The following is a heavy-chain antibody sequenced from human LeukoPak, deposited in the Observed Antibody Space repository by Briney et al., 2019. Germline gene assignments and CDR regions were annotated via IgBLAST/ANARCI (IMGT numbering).Heavy chain of an antibody. J-gene: IGHJ4*02. CDR2: ISWNSGSI. V-gene: IGHV3-9*01. D-gene: IGHD6-6*01. Sequence: SGGSLRLSCAASGFTFDDYAMHWVRQAPGKGLEWVSGISWNSGSIGYADSVKGRFTISRDNAKNSLYLQMNSLRAEDTALYYCAKDKFEYSSFLFDYWGQGTLVTVSS. CDR1: GFTFDDYA. CDR3: AKDKFEYSSFLFDY.